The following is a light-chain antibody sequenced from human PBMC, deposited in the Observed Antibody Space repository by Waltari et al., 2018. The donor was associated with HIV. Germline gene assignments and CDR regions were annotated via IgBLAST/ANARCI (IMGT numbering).Light chain of an antibody. CDR3: SSYTTRSTPDPNWV. J-gene: IGLJ3*02. CDR2: EVS. CDR1: SSDAGGYNY. Sequence: QSALPQPASVSGSPGQSITISCTGTSSDAGGYNYVSWYQQHPGKAPKLMIFEVSNRPSGVSNRFSGSKSVNTASLTISGLQAEDEADYYCSSYTTRSTPDPNWVFGGGTKLTVL. V-gene: IGLV2-14*01.